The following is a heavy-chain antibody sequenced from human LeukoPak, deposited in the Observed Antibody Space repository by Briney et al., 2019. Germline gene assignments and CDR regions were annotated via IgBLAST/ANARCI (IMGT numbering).Heavy chain of an antibody. CDR3: ARDQSSGWYRHHGY. V-gene: IGHV3-23*01. J-gene: IGHJ4*02. Sequence: QAGGSLRLSCAASGFTFSTYSMTWVRQAPGKGLEWVSGNCANDGKTHYADSVKGRFTISRDNAKNSLYLQMNSLRAEDTAVYYCARDQSSGWYRHHGYWGQGTLVTVSS. D-gene: IGHD6-19*01. CDR1: GFTFSTYS. CDR2: NCANDGKT.